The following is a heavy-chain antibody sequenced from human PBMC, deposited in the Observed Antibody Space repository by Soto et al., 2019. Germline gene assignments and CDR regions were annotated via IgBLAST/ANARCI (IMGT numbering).Heavy chain of an antibody. CDR3: ARRSYYDSSGYPGGFDY. D-gene: IGHD3-22*01. J-gene: IGHJ4*02. Sequence: GVSLILSCAASGFTFSSYAMSWVRQAPGKGLEWVSYISSSGSTIYYADSVKGRFTISRDNAKNSLYLQMNSLRAEDTAVYYCARRSYYDSSGYPGGFDYWGQGTLVTVSS. CDR1: GFTFSSYA. V-gene: IGHV3-48*03. CDR2: ISSSGSTI.